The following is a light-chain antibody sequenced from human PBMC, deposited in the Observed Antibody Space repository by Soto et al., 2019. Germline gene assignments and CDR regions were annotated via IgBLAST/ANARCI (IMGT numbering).Light chain of an antibody. CDR1: QTISGW. CDR2: DAS. J-gene: IGKJ1*01. CDR3: LQYNGYYRT. V-gene: IGKV1-5*01. Sequence: DIQMTQSPSTLSASVGDTVTITCRASQTISGWLAWYQQRPGKAPNLLVFDASTLESGVPSRFSGSGSGTTFTLTISSRQSDDFATYYCLQYNGYYRTFGQGTKVDIK.